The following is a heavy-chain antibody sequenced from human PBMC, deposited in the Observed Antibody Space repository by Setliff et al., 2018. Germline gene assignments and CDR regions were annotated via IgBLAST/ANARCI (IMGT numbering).Heavy chain of an antibody. V-gene: IGHV3-9*01. J-gene: IGHJ4*02. CDR3: ARARGNWGPVDY. Sequence: GGSLRLSCAAFGFTLRTYNMHWVRQAPGKGLEWVSGISWNSGSIGYADSVKGRFTISRDNAKNTLYLQMNSLRAEDTAVYYCARARGNWGPVDYWGQGTLVTVSS. CDR1: GFTLRTYN. D-gene: IGHD7-27*01. CDR2: ISWNSGSI.